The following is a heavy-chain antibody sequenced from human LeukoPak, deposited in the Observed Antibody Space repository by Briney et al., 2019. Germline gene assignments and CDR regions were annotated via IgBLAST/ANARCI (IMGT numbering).Heavy chain of an antibody. CDR1: GGSFSGYY. CDR2: INHSGST. D-gene: IGHD3-22*01. J-gene: IGHJ3*02. CDR3: ARDRRYYYDSSGLAFDI. V-gene: IGHV4-34*01. Sequence: SETLSLTCAVYGGSFSGYYWSWIRQPPGKGLEWIGEINHSGSTNYNPSLKSRVTILVDTSKNQFSLKLSSVTAADTAVYYCARDRRYYYDSSGLAFDIWGQGTMVTVSS.